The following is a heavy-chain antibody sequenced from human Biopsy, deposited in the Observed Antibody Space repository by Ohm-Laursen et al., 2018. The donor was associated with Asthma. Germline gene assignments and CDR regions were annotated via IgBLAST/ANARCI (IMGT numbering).Heavy chain of an antibody. D-gene: IGHD3-22*01. Sequence: SLRLSCTASGFKFDEYTMHWVRQAPGKGLEWVSGISWNSATIGYADSVEGRFTISRDNAKNSVFLHMDSPRPEDTAFYYCAKVRSDWVITESFDYWGQGVLVTVSS. CDR3: AKVRSDWVITESFDY. V-gene: IGHV3-9*01. CDR1: GFKFDEYT. CDR2: ISWNSATI. J-gene: IGHJ4*02.